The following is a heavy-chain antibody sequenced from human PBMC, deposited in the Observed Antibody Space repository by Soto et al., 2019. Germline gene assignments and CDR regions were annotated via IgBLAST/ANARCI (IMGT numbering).Heavy chain of an antibody. J-gene: IGHJ4*02. Sequence: SGGSLRLSCAASGLNFSIRAMSWVRRAPGKGLEWVSTTGYGRLTTYYADSVKGRFTVSRDNSKNTLDLQMSSLRAEDTAVYYCATVHSTSRSFDYWGQGTLVTVSS. CDR1: GLNFSIRA. CDR3: ATVHSTSRSFDY. D-gene: IGHD6-6*01. CDR2: TGYGRLTT. V-gene: IGHV3-23*01.